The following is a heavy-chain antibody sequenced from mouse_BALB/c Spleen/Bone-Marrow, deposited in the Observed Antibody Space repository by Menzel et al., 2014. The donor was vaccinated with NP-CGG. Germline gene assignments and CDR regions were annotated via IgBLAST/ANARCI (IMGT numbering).Heavy chain of an antibody. Sequence: EVQLVESGGGLVKPGGSLKLSCSASGFTFSSSIMSWVRQTPEKRLEWVATISTGGTYTYYPDSVKGRYTISRDNAKNTLYLQMSSLKSEDTAMYYCSRGYGNSFDYWGQGTTLTVSS. CDR2: ISTGGTYT. CDR1: GFTFSSSI. D-gene: IGHD2-10*02. CDR3: SRGYGNSFDY. V-gene: IGHV5-6-4*01. J-gene: IGHJ2*01.